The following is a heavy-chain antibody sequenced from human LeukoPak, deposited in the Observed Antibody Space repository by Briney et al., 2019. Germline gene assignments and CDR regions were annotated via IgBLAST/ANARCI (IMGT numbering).Heavy chain of an antibody. D-gene: IGHD5-24*01. CDR1: GGSISSYY. V-gene: IGHV4-4*09. J-gene: IGHJ6*03. CDR3: ARDGYNTDYYYYMDV. Sequence: TSETLSLTCTVSGGSISSYYWSWIRQPPGKGLEWIGYIYTSGSTNYNPSLKSRVTISVDTSKNQFSLKLSSVTAADTAVYYCARDGYNTDYYYYMDVWGKGTTVTVSS. CDR2: IYTSGST.